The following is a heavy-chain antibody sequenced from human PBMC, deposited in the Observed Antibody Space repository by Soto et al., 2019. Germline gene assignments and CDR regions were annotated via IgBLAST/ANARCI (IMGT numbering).Heavy chain of an antibody. J-gene: IGHJ6*02. Sequence: VTVSGTAFGSPFTSVYMHWVRQSAGQGLEWMGIINPRGTTTDYAKKFQGRVTMTRDTTTRTNYMELSSLTSEDTAVYYCAINKIDTHYYYGMEVWGQGTAVTVSS. CDR1: GSPFTSVY. V-gene: IGHV1-46*01. CDR3: AINKIDTHYYYGMEV. CDR2: INPRGTTT.